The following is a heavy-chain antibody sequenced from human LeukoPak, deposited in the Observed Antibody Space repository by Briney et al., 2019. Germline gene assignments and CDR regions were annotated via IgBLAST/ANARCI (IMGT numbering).Heavy chain of an antibody. Sequence: SVKVSCKASGGTFSSYAISWVRQAPGQGLEWMGGIIPIFGTANYAQKFQGRVTMTEDASTDTAYMELSSLRSEDTAVYYCATDLEEPLDYWGQGTLVTVSS. CDR3: ATDLEEPLDY. CDR1: GGTFSSYA. J-gene: IGHJ4*02. CDR2: IIPIFGTA. V-gene: IGHV1-69*13. D-gene: IGHD1-1*01.